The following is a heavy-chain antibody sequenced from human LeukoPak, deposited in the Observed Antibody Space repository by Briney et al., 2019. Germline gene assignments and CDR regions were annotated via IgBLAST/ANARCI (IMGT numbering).Heavy chain of an antibody. J-gene: IGHJ4*02. Sequence: SETLSLTCTVSGGSISSSNYFWGWIRQPPGKGLEWIGSINYSGSTYCNPSLESRVTISVDTSKKQLSLKLSSVTAADTAVYYCARHAATVTSLNYWGQGTLVTVSS. CDR2: INYSGST. D-gene: IGHD4-17*01. CDR3: ARHAATVTSLNY. V-gene: IGHV4-39*01. CDR1: GGSISSSNYF.